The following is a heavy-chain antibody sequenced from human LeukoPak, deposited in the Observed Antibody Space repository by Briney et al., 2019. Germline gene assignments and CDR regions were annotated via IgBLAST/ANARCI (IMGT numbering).Heavy chain of an antibody. J-gene: IGHJ4*02. CDR1: GGSFSGYY. V-gene: IGHV4-34*01. D-gene: IGHD3-10*01. CDR3: ARVPMVRGVRSDY. Sequence: NPSETLSLTCAVYGGSFSGYYWSWIRQPPGKGLEWIGEIDHSGSTNYNPSLKSRVTISVDTSKNQFSLKLSSVTAADTAVYYCARVPMVRGVRSDYWGQGTLVTVSS. CDR2: IDHSGST.